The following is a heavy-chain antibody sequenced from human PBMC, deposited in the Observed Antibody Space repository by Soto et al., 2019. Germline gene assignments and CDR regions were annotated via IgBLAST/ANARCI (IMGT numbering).Heavy chain of an antibody. D-gene: IGHD2-2*01. V-gene: IGHV1-69*13. CDR2: IIPISGTV. CDR1: GGTFSSYA. J-gene: IGHJ6*02. CDR3: ASGRYCSSTSCYAPIYYDMDV. Sequence: SVKVSCKASGGTFSSYAISWVRQAPGQGLEWMGGIIPISGTVNYAQKFQGRVTITADESTSTAYMELSSLRSEDTAVYYCASGRYCSSTSCYAPIYYDMDVWGQGTTVTVSS.